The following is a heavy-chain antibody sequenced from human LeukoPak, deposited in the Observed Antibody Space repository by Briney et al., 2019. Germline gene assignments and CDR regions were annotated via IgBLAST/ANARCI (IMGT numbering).Heavy chain of an antibody. V-gene: IGHV4-39*07. J-gene: IGHJ5*02. CDR2: IYYSGST. D-gene: IGHD2-2*01. CDR3: ARSIVVVPAAITESWFDP. CDR1: GGSISSRSYY. Sequence: SETLSLTCTVSGGSISSRSYYWGWIRQPPGKGLEWIGSIYYSGSTYYNPSLKSRVTISVDTSKKQFSLKLSSVTAADTAVYYCARSIVVVPAAITESWFDPWGQGTLVTVSS.